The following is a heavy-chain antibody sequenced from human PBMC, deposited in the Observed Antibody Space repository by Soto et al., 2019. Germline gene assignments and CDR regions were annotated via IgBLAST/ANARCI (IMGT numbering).Heavy chain of an antibody. CDR3: ATQTFGSNAFFDT. V-gene: IGHV3-33*01. CDR2: IWYDGSNK. CDR1: GFTFSSYG. D-gene: IGHD3-10*01. J-gene: IGHJ4*02. Sequence: GGSLRLSCAASGFTFSSYGMHWVRQAPGKGLEWVAVIWYDGSNKYYADSVKGRFTISRDTSKNQFTLNLASVSAADTAVYYCATQTFGSNAFFDTWGQGALVTVSS.